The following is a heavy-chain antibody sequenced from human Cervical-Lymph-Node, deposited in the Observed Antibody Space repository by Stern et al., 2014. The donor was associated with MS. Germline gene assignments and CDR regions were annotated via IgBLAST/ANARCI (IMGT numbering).Heavy chain of an antibody. D-gene: IGHD2-2*01. V-gene: IGHV2-70*15. J-gene: IGHJ4*02. CDR3: ARGGRIPATAVNYDY. Sequence: QVTLRESGPALVKPTQTLTLTCTFSGFSLSTSGMCVGWIRQPPGKALEWLARLDWDDGKYYSTSLKTRPTISKDTSKKQVGLTMINMDPVDTATYYCARGGRIPATAVNYDYWGQGTLVTVSS. CDR2: LDWDDGK. CDR1: GFSLSTSGMC.